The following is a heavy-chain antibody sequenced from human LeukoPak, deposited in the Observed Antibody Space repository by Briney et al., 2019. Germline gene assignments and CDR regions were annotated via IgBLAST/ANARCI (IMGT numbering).Heavy chain of an antibody. V-gene: IGHV4-59*08. D-gene: IGHD6-19*01. Sequence: SETLSLTCTVSGGSISSYYWSWIRQPPWKGLEWIGYIYYSGGTNYNPSLKSRVTISVDTSKNQFSLKLSSVTAADTAVYYCARHRGIAVAGTEFDYWGQGTLVTVSS. CDR3: ARHRGIAVAGTEFDY. J-gene: IGHJ4*02. CDR1: GGSISSYY. CDR2: IYYSGGT.